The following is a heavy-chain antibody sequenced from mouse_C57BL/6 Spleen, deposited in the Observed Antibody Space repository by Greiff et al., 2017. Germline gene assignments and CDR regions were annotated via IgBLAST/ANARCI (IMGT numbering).Heavy chain of an antibody. Sequence: VQLQQSGAELVKPGASVKLSCKASGYTFTSYWMQWVKQRPGQGLEWIGEIDPSDSYTNYNQKFKGKATLTVDTSSSTAYMQLSSLTSEDSAVYYCATGRPRFAYWGQGTLVTVSA. CDR2: IDPSDSYT. CDR3: ATGRPRFAY. V-gene: IGHV1-50*01. J-gene: IGHJ3*01. CDR1: GYTFTSYW.